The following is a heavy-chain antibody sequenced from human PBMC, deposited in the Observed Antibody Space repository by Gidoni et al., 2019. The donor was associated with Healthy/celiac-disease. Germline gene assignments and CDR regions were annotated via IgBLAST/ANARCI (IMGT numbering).Heavy chain of an antibody. J-gene: IGHJ4*02. V-gene: IGHV3-21*01. D-gene: IGHD1-26*01. CDR2: ISSSSSYI. CDR3: ARVGPYSGSYYVDY. CDR1: GFTFSSYS. Sequence: ASGFTFSSYSMNWVRQAPGQGLEWVSSISSSSSYIYYADSVKGRFTISRDNAKNSLYLQMNRVGAEDTAVYYCARVGPYSGSYYVDYWGQGTLVTVSS.